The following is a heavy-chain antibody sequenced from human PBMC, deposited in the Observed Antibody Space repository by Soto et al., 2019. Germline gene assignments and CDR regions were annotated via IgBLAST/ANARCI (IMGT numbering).Heavy chain of an antibody. Sequence: SETLSLTCTVSGGSISSSSYYWGWIRQPPGKGLEWIGSIYYSGSTYSNPSLKSRVTISVDTSKNQFSLKLTSVTAADTAIYYCARLSHPYWFDPWGQGTLVTVS. CDR3: ARLSHPYWFDP. V-gene: IGHV4-39*01. J-gene: IGHJ5*02. CDR1: GGSISSSSYY. CDR2: IYYSGST.